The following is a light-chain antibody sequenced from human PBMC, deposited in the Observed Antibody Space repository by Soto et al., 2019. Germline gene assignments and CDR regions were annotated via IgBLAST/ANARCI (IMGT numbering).Light chain of an antibody. Sequence: DIVMTQSPDSLAVSLGDRATINCKSSQSVLYSSNNKNYLTWYQQKPGQPPRLLIYWASTRESGVPDRFSGSGSGTDFTLTISSLQAEDVAVYYCQHHYSTPPAFGGGTKVEIK. CDR3: QHHYSTPPA. CDR2: WAS. CDR1: QSVLYSSNNKNY. J-gene: IGKJ4*02. V-gene: IGKV4-1*01.